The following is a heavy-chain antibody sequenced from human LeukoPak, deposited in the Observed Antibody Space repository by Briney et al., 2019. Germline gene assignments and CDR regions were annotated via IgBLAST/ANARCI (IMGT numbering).Heavy chain of an antibody. CDR3: ARGADSSGISDFDY. CDR2: INPNSGGT. D-gene: IGHD6-19*01. V-gene: IGHV1-2*06. CDR1: GYTFTGYY. Sequence: ASVKVSCKASGYTFTGYYMHWVRQAPGQGLEWMGRINPNSGGTNYALKFQGRVTMTRDTSISTAYMELSRLRSDDTAVYYCARGADSSGISDFDYWGQGTLVTVSS. J-gene: IGHJ4*02.